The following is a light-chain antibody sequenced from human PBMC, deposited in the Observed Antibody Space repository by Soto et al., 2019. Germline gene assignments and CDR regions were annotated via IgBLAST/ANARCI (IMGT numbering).Light chain of an antibody. CDR2: LEGSGSY. V-gene: IGLV4-60*02. CDR1: SGHSSYI. J-gene: IGLJ3*02. Sequence: QSVLTQSSSASASLGSSVKLTCTLSSGHSSYIIAWHQQQPGKAPRYLMKLEGSGSYNKGSGVPDRFSGSSSGADRYLTISNLQLGEEADYYCETWDSNIHWVFGGGTKLTVL. CDR3: ETWDSNIHWV.